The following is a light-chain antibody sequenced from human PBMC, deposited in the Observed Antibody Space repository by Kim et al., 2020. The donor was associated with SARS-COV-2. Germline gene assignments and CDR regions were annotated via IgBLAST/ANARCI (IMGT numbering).Light chain of an antibody. CDR2: GTY. J-gene: IGKJ2*01. Sequence: SASVRDRVTITCRASQVLASHLAWYQQKPGKTPKLLIYGTYMLESGVPSRFSGSGSGTEFTLTITSLQPEDFATYYCQQLKAYPYTFGQGTKLEI. CDR1: QVLASH. V-gene: IGKV1-9*01. CDR3: QQLKAYPYT.